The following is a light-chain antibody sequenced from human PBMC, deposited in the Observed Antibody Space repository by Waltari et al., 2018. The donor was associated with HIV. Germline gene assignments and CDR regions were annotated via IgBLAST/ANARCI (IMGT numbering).Light chain of an antibody. V-gene: IGLV2-8*01. Sequence: QSALTQPPSASGSPGQPVPISCTGTSSDVGRYNYVSWYEQHPGKAPKLMIYEVSKRPGGVPDRFSGSKSSNTASLTVSVLQAEDEADYYCSSYAGSNNYVFGTGTKVTVL. J-gene: IGLJ1*01. CDR3: SSYAGSNNYV. CDR1: SSDVGRYNY. CDR2: EVS.